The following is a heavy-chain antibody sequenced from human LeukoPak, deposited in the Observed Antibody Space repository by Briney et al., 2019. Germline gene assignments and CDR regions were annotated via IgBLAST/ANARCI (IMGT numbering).Heavy chain of an antibody. Sequence: GASVKVSCKASEYTISSYDTNWVRQATGQGLEWMGWMNPNSGNTGYAEKFQGRVTMTRNTSISTAYMELSSLRSEDTAVYYCARGIDHDAFDIWGQGTMVTVSS. V-gene: IGHV1-8*01. CDR3: ARGIDHDAFDI. CDR1: EYTISSYD. CDR2: MNPNSGNT. J-gene: IGHJ3*02.